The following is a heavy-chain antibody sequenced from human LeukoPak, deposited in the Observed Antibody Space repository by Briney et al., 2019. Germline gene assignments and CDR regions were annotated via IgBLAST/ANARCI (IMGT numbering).Heavy chain of an antibody. Sequence: GGSLRLSCAASGFSFSIYWMSWVRPGPGKGLEWVANIKQDGSEKYDVDSVKGRFTISRDNAKNSLYLQMNSLGAEDTSVYYCARDANYDYVWGSYPVYWGQGTLVTVSS. CDR1: GFSFSIYW. V-gene: IGHV3-7*01. CDR3: ARDANYDYVWGSYPVY. CDR2: IKQDGSEK. J-gene: IGHJ4*02. D-gene: IGHD3-16*02.